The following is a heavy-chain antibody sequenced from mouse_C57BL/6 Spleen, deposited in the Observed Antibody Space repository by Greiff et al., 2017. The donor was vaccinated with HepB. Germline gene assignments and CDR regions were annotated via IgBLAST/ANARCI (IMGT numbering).Heavy chain of an antibody. Sequence: EVKVEESGGGLVKPGGSLKLSCAASGFTFSSYAMSWVRQTPEKRLEWVATISDGGSYTYYPDNVKGRFTISRDNAKNNLYLQMSHLKSEDTAMYYCARRYYGSSWYFDVWGTGTTVTVSS. V-gene: IGHV5-4*03. CDR1: GFTFSSYA. J-gene: IGHJ1*03. D-gene: IGHD1-1*01. CDR2: ISDGGSYT. CDR3: ARRYYGSSWYFDV.